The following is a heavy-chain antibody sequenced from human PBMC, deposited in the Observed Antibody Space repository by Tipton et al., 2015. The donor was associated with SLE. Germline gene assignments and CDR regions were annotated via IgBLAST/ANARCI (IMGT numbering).Heavy chain of an antibody. D-gene: IGHD3-10*01. CDR2: IFYSGTT. Sequence: TLSLTCTVSDDSFTNYYWSWIRQPPGKRLEWIGYIFYSGTTDYNPSLRSRVTISVDTSKNQFSLKVNSVNVADTAVYYCARGRLYGSRNYYFDYWGQGTLLTVSS. V-gene: IGHV4-59*01. CDR3: ARGRLYGSRNYYFDY. CDR1: DDSFTNYY. J-gene: IGHJ4*02.